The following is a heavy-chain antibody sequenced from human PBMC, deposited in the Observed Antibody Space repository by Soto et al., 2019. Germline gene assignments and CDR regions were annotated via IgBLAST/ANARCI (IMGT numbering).Heavy chain of an antibody. Sequence: EVQLLESGGTLVQPGESLRLSCEVSGFSFSSFAMNWVRQAPGEGLEWVSSIRGTATSYADSVTGRFTISRDNSKNTLYLQMQTLRGDDTAVYYCARCAVLITTSGGWCNWFEPWGQGTLVIVSS. V-gene: IGHV3-23*01. CDR1: GFSFSSFA. CDR3: ARCAVLITTSGGWCNWFEP. D-gene: IGHD3-16*01. J-gene: IGHJ5*02. CDR2: IRGTAT.